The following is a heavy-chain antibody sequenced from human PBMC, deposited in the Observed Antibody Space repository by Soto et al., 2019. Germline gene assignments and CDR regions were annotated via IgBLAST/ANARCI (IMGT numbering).Heavy chain of an antibody. CDR2: INPFDGSR. Sequence: ASVKVSCKASGYIFTSYYLHWVRQAPGQGLEWMGWINPFDGSRMFAQSFQGRVTFTRDTSTSTVYMELSGLRSDDTAVYYCSRVDTPGNEAFDYWGQGTLVTVSS. J-gene: IGHJ4*02. CDR3: SRVDTPGNEAFDY. D-gene: IGHD1-1*01. CDR1: GYIFTSYY. V-gene: IGHV1-46*03.